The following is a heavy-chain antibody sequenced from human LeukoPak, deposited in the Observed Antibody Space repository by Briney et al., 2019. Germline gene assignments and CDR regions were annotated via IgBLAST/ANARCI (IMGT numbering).Heavy chain of an antibody. CDR2: INPNSGGT. V-gene: IGHV1-2*02. CDR1: GYTFTGYY. J-gene: IGHJ5*02. CDR3: ARQEAYSSSWYDSQMYWFDP. D-gene: IGHD6-13*01. Sequence: AASVKVSCKASGYTFTGYYMHWVRQAPGQGLEWMGWINPNSGGTNYAQKFQGRVTMTRDTSISTAYMELSRLRSDDTAVYYCARQEAYSSSWYDSQMYWFDPWGQGTLVTVSS.